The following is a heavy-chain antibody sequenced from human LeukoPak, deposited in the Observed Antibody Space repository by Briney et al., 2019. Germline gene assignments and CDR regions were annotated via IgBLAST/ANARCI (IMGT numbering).Heavy chain of an antibody. D-gene: IGHD3-9*01. V-gene: IGHV3-21*04. CDR1: GFTFSSYN. CDR3: ARDEADHYDILTGYNRGGAFDI. J-gene: IGHJ3*02. Sequence: SGGSLRLSCAASGFTFSSYNMNWVRQAPGKGLEWVSSITSGSSYIYYADSVKGRFTISRDNARNSLYLQMNSLRAEDTAVYYCARDEADHYDILTGYNRGGAFDIWGQGTMVTVSS. CDR2: ITSGSSYI.